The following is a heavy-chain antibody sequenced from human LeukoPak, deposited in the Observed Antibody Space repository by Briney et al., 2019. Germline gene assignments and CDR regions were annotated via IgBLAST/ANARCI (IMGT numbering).Heavy chain of an antibody. Sequence: PSETLSLTCAVYGGSFSGYYWSWIRQPPGKGLEWIGEINHSGSTNYNPSLKSRVTISVDTSQNQFSLKLSSVTAADTAVYYCARGCDGDNSNYFDYWGQGTLVTVSS. CDR1: GGSFSGYY. CDR2: INHSGST. J-gene: IGHJ4*02. V-gene: IGHV4-34*01. D-gene: IGHD4-17*01. CDR3: ARGCDGDNSNYFDY.